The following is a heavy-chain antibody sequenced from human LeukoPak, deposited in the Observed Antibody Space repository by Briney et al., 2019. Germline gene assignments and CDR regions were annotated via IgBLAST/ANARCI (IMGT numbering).Heavy chain of an antibody. Sequence: SETLSLTCAVYGGSFSGYYWSWIRQPPGKGLEWIGEINHSGSTNYSPSLKSRVTISVDTSKNQFSLKLSSVTAADTAVYYCARYSSRYCSGGSCPRANFDYWGQGTLVTVSS. V-gene: IGHV4-34*01. CDR2: INHSGST. J-gene: IGHJ4*02. D-gene: IGHD2-15*01. CDR1: GGSFSGYY. CDR3: ARYSSRYCSGGSCPRANFDY.